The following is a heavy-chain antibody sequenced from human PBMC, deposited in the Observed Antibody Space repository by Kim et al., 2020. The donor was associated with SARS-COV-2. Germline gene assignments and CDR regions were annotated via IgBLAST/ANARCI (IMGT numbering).Heavy chain of an antibody. V-gene: IGHV1-46*01. Sequence: TNHEQKFQGRVTMTRDTSTSTVYMELSSLRSEDTAVYYCARRAVSHYYFDYWGQGTLVTVSS. J-gene: IGHJ4*02. CDR2: T. D-gene: IGHD3-10*01. CDR3: ARRAVSHYYFDY.